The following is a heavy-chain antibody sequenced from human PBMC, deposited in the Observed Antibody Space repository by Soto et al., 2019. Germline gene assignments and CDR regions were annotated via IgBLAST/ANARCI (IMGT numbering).Heavy chain of an antibody. Sequence: GGSLRLSCAASGFTFSAYGMNWVRQAPGKGLEWVSFIDTGATDRRYADSVKGRFTISRDNAQNSLYLQMDALRAEDSAVYYCARDPGGIHDFDHRGQGTLVTVSS. D-gene: IGHD1-1*01. V-gene: IGHV3-48*01. CDR2: IDTGATDR. J-gene: IGHJ4*02. CDR1: GFTFSAYG. CDR3: ARDPGGIHDFDH.